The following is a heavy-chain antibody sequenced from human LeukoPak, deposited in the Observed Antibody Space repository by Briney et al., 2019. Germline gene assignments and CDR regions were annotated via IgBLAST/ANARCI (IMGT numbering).Heavy chain of an antibody. J-gene: IGHJ4*02. CDR2: INHSGST. CDR3: ARTAGYGDPFAY. D-gene: IGHD4-17*01. V-gene: IGHV4-34*01. CDR1: GGSFSGYY. Sequence: SETLSLTCAVYGGSFSGYYWSWIRQPPGKGLEWIGEINHSGSTNYNPSLKSRVTISVDTSKNQFSLKLSSVTAAATAVYYCARTAGYGDPFAYWGQATLVTVSS.